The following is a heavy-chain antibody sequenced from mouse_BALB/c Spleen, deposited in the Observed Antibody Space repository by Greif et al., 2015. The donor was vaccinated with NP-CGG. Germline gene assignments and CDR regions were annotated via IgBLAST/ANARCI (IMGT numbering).Heavy chain of an antibody. CDR1: GSTFSSYT. CDR2: ISNGGGST. V-gene: IGHV5-12-2*01. CDR3: ARHGNYAMDY. D-gene: IGHD1-1*02. Sequence: EVHLVESGGGLVQPGGSLKLSCAASGSTFSSYTMSWVRQTPEKRLEWVAYISNGGGSTYYPDTVKGRFTISRDNAKNTLYLQMSSLKSEGTAMYYCARHGNYAMDYWGQGTSVTVSS. J-gene: IGHJ4*01.